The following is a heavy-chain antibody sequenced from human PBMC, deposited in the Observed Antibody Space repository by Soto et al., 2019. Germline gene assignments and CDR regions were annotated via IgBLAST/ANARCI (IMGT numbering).Heavy chain of an antibody. CDR2: ISGSGHNT. J-gene: IGHJ6*02. CDR3: ARAVTGSGNYYSFSYYGMDV. V-gene: IGHV3-23*01. Sequence: PGGSLRLSCEASGFTFSSYAMNWVRQAPGKGLEWVSGISGSGHNTYYADSVKGRFTISRDTSKSTLYLQMNSLGAEDTAVYYCARAVTGSGNYYSFSYYGMDVWGQGTTVTVSS. CDR1: GFTFSSYA. D-gene: IGHD3-10*01.